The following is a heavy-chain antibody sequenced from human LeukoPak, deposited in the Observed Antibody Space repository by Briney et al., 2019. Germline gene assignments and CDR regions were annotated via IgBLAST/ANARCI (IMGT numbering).Heavy chain of an antibody. CDR3: ARVRSPLRTFDY. D-gene: IGHD1/OR15-1a*01. J-gene: IGHJ4*02. V-gene: IGHV3-48*03. CDR2: ISSSGSTI. Sequence: GGSLRLSCAASGFTFNDYEMNWVRQAPGKGLEWVSYISSSGSTIYYADSVKGRFTISRDNAKNSLYLQMNSLRAEDTAVYYCARVRSPLRTFDYWGQGTLVTVSS. CDR1: GFTFNDYE.